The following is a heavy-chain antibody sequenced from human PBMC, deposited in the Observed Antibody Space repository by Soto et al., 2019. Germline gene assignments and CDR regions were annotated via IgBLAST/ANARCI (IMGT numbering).Heavy chain of an antibody. CDR1: VFTFIDHS. J-gene: IGHJ4*02. CDR2: ITPNCTNA. Sequence: GGSLRLSSTASVFTFIDHSMSWIPQAQGNDLECVLSITPNCTNAYYADSVKGRFTISNDSADNSLILQMTSLRAEDTAVYHCARARGNDWYSDYWGKGTMGAGYS. D-gene: IGHD2-21*02. CDR3: ARARGNDWYSDY. V-gene: IGHV3-11*04.